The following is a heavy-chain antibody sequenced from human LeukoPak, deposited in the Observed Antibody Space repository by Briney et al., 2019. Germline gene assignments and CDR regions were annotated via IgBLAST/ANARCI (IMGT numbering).Heavy chain of an antibody. D-gene: IGHD6-13*01. CDR3: VRHDSSSPDY. CDR1: GYSFTNYW. V-gene: IGHV5-51*01. CDR2: IYPGDSDT. J-gene: IGHJ4*02. Sequence: GESLKISCKGSGYSFTNYWIGWVRQMPGKGLEWMGIIYPGDSDTRYSPSFQGQVTFSVDKSISTAYLHWSSLKASDTAMYYCVRHDSSSPDYWGQGTLATVSS.